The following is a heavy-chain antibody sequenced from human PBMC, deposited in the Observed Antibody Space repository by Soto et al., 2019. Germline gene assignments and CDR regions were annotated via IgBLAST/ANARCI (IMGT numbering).Heavy chain of an antibody. J-gene: IGHJ3*02. D-gene: IGHD2-21*01. V-gene: IGHV3-23*01. CDR2: VSDNGGSRGGT. Sequence: EVELLESGGGLVQPGGSLRLSCKASGFMFNNSAMTWVRQAPGQGLQWVASVSDNGGSRGGTYYADYVKGRFTISRDNSKNTRYLQLDSLTGADKAVYYCARAKAVVIAALDIWGQGTMVTVSS. CDR3: ARAKAVVIAALDI. CDR1: GFMFNNSA.